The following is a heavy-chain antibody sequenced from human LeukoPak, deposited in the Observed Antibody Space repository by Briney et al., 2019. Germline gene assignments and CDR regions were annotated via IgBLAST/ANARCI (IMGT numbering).Heavy chain of an antibody. V-gene: IGHV1-69*05. CDR1: GGTFSSYA. Sequence: SVKVSCKASGGTFSSYAISWVRQAPGQGLEWMGRIIPIFGTANYAQKFQGRVTITTDESTSTAYMELSSLRSEDTAVYYCVTGYYDSSGYYHGRGAFDIWGQGTMVAVSS. CDR2: IIPIFGTA. D-gene: IGHD3-22*01. J-gene: IGHJ3*02. CDR3: VTGYYDSSGYYHGRGAFDI.